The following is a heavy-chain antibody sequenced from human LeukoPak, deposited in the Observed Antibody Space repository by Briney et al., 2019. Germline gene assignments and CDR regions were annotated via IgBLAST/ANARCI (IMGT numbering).Heavy chain of an antibody. V-gene: IGHV1-69*01. CDR3: ARALGYCSGGSCYSPGYYYYYMDV. J-gene: IGHJ6*03. CDR2: IIPIFGTA. D-gene: IGHD2-15*01. CDR1: GGTFSSYA. Sequence: GASVKVSCKASGGTFSSYAISWVRQAPGQGLEWMGGIIPIFGTANYAQKFQGRVTITADESTSTAYMELSSLRSEDTAVYCCARALGYCSGGSCYSPGYYYYYMDVWGKGTTVTVSS.